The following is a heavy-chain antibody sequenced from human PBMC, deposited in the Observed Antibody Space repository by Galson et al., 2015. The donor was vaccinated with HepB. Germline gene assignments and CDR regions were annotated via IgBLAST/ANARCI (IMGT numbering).Heavy chain of an antibody. D-gene: IGHD3-22*01. Sequence: SLRLSCAASGFTFSSYDMHWVRQATGKGLEWVSAIGTAGDTYYPGSVKGRFTISRENAKNSLYLQMNSLRAGDTAVYYCARDRRLHYYDRTYYGMDVRGQGTTVTVSS. J-gene: IGHJ6*02. V-gene: IGHV3-13*01. CDR1: GFTFSSYD. CDR2: IGTAGDT. CDR3: ARDRRLHYYDRTYYGMDV.